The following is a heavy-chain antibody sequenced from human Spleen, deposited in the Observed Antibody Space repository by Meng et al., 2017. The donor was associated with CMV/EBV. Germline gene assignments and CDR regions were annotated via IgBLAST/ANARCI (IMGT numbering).Heavy chain of an antibody. CDR2: IYPGDSDT. D-gene: IGHD5-24*01. Sequence: SCKASGYRFTNYWIGWVRQMPGKGLEWMGIIYPGDSDTRYSPSFQGQVTISAGKSITTAYLQWSSLKASDTAMYYCAKLNGQMAAHYWGQGTLVTVSS. V-gene: IGHV5-51*01. J-gene: IGHJ4*02. CDR1: GYRFTNYW. CDR3: AKLNGQMAAHY.